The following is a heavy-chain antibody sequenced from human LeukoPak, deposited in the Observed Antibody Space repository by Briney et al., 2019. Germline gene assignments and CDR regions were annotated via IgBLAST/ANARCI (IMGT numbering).Heavy chain of an antibody. CDR3: ARERSRERDDAFDI. J-gene: IGHJ3*02. CDR1: GGSISSSSYY. V-gene: IGHV4-39*07. D-gene: IGHD2-2*01. CDR2: IYYSGST. Sequence: SETLSLTCTVSGGSISSSSYYWGWIRQPPGKGLEWIGSIYYSGSTYYNPSLKSRVTISVDTSKNQFSLKVSSVTAADTAVYYCARERSRERDDAFDIWGQGTMVNVSS.